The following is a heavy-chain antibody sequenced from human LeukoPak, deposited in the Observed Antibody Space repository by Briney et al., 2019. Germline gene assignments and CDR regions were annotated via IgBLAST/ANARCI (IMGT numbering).Heavy chain of an antibody. J-gene: IGHJ4*02. CDR1: GFTISSNY. D-gene: IGHD1-14*01. CDR3: TGRIDY. CDR2: IYSGGSP. Sequence: GGSLRLSCAVSGFTISSNYMNWVRQAPGKGLEWVSVIYSGGSPFYADSMKGRFTISRDNSKNTLYLQMNSLRPDDTAVYYCTGRIDYWGQGTLVTVSS. V-gene: IGHV3-53*01.